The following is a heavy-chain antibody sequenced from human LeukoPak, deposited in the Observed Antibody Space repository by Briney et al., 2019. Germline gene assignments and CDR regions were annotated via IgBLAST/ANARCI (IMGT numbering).Heavy chain of an antibody. CDR3: AKDRVPGTTGMVDY. CDR1: GFTFSSYA. Sequence: GGSLRLSCAASGFTFSSYAMSWVRQAPGKGLEWVSAISGSGGSTYCADSVKGQFTISRDNSKKTLYLQMNSLRAEDTAVYYCAKDRVPGTTGMVDYWGQGTLVTVSS. J-gene: IGHJ4*02. V-gene: IGHV3-23*01. CDR2: ISGSGGST. D-gene: IGHD1-7*01.